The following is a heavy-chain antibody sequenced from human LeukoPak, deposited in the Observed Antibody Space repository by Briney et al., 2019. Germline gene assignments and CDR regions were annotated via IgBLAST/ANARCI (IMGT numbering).Heavy chain of an antibody. CDR2: IYYSGST. Sequence: PSETLSLTCTVSGRSISSYYWSWIRQPPGKGLEWIGYIYYSGSTNYNPSLKSRVTISVDTSKNQFSLKLSSVTAADTAVYYCARGLAVALWSFDLWGRGTLVTVSS. D-gene: IGHD6-19*01. CDR3: ARGLAVALWSFDL. J-gene: IGHJ2*01. CDR1: GRSISSYY. V-gene: IGHV4-59*01.